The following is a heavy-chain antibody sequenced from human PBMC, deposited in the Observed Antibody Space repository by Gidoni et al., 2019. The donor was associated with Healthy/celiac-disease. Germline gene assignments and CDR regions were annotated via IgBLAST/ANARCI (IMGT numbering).Heavy chain of an antibody. CDR2: IKQDGSEK. Sequence: EVQLVESGGGLVQPGGSPRLPCAASGFTFSSYWMSWVRQAPGKGLEWVANIKQDGSEKYYVDSVKGRFTISRDNAKNSLYLQRNSLRAEDTAVYYCARELRAAAGIGYWGQGTLVTVSS. CDR1: GFTFSSYW. J-gene: IGHJ4*02. V-gene: IGHV3-7*04. D-gene: IGHD6-13*01. CDR3: ARELRAAAGIGY.